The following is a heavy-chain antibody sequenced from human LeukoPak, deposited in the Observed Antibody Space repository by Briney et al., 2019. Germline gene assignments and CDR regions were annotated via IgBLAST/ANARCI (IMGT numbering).Heavy chain of an antibody. CDR2: IYPGDSDT. CDR1: VYNFSDYW. D-gene: IGHD3-10*01. Sequence: GESLKISCEASVYNFSDYWIGWVRQMPGKGLEWMGIIYPGDSDTKYSPSFQGQVTISADKSISTAYLQWSSLKASDTAIYYCARRWGSGSFDSWGQGTLVTVSS. CDR3: ARRWGSGSFDS. J-gene: IGHJ4*02. V-gene: IGHV5-51*01.